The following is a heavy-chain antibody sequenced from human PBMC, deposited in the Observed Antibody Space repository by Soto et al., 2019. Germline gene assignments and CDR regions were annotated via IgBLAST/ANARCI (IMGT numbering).Heavy chain of an antibody. D-gene: IGHD6-13*01. CDR3: AGGRFSSWSFDY. CDR2: IIPIFGTA. J-gene: IGHJ4*02. CDR1: GGTFSSYA. V-gene: IGHV1-69*01. Sequence: QVQLGQSGAEVKNPGSTVKVSCKDSGGTFSSYAISWVRQAPGQGLEWMGGIIPIFGTANYAQKFQCRVPITADESTSTAYAELSSLRSEDTAVYYLAGGRFSSWSFDYWGEGTLVTVAS.